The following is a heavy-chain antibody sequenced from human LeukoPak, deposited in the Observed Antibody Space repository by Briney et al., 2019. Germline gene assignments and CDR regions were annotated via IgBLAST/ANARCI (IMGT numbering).Heavy chain of an antibody. V-gene: IGHV4-34*01. CDR2: INHSGST. Sequence: IPSETLSLTCAVYGGSFSGYYWSWIRQPPGKGLEWIGEINHSGSTNYNPSLKSRVTISVDTSKNQFSLKLSSVTAADTAVYFCARLTYDSSGFDYWGQGTLVTVSS. CDR1: GGSFSGYY. J-gene: IGHJ4*02. CDR3: ARLTYDSSGFDY. D-gene: IGHD3-22*01.